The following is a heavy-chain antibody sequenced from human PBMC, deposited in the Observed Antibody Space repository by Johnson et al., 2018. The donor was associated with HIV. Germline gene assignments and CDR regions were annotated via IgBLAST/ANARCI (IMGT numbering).Heavy chain of an antibody. D-gene: IGHD5-18*01. CDR2: IRYDGNNK. Sequence: QVQLVESGGGVVQPGGSLRLSCAASGFTFSRYGMHWVRQAPGKGLEWVAFIRYDGNNKYYADSVKGRFPISRDNSKNTVYLQMNSLRAEDTAVYYCAKRVHSYGYAGAFDIWGQGTMVTVSS. CDR1: GFTFSRYG. J-gene: IGHJ3*02. CDR3: AKRVHSYGYAGAFDI. V-gene: IGHV3-30*02.